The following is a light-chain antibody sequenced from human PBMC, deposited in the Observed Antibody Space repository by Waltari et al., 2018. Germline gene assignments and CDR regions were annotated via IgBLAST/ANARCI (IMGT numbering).Light chain of an antibody. CDR1: RSDSGGYNY. CDR2: DVT. Sequence: SALTQPDSVAGSPGQSITLSCRGIRSDSGGYNYVSWYQQHPGEAPKLIIYDVTNRPSGVSDRFSGSKSGSSASLTISGLQPDDEADYYCSSFTSSTTGIFGGGTKLTVL. CDR3: SSFTSSTTGI. J-gene: IGLJ2*01. V-gene: IGLV2-14*03.